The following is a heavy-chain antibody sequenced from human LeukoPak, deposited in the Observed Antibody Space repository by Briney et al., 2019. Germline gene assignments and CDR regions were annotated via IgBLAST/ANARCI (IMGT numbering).Heavy chain of an antibody. D-gene: IGHD5-12*01. CDR3: AKDPSMVATGYFDY. V-gene: IGHV4-59*01. CDR1: GGSISSYY. Sequence: PSETLSLTCTVSGGSISSYYWSWIRQPPGKGLEWIGYIYYSGSTNYNPSLKSRVTMSVDTSKNQFSLKLSSVTAADTAVYYCAKDPSMVATGYFDYWGQGTLVTVSS. J-gene: IGHJ4*02. CDR2: IYYSGST.